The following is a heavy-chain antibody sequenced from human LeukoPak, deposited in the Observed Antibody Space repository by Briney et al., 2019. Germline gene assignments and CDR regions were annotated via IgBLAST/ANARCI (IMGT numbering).Heavy chain of an antibody. J-gene: IGHJ2*01. CDR3: VRGYWHFDL. CDR2: INHSGST. Sequence: SETLSLTCAVYGGSFSGYYWSWIRQPPGKGLEWIGEINHSGSTNYNPSLKSRVTISVDTSKNQFSLKLSSVTAADTAMYYCVRGYWHFDLRGRGTLVTVSS. V-gene: IGHV4-34*01. CDR1: GGSFSGYY.